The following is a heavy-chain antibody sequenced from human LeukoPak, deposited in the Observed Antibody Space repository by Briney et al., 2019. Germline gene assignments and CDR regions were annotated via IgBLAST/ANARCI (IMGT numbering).Heavy chain of an antibody. D-gene: IGHD3-16*01. CDR2: IYYSGST. J-gene: IGHJ4*02. CDR3: ARGRYGWLPFDY. V-gene: IGHV4-59*01. CDR1: GGSISSYY. Sequence: SETLSLTCTVSGGSISSYYWSWIRQPPGKGLEWIGYIYYSGSTNYNPSLKSRLTISVDTSKNQFTLKLSSVTAADTAVYYCARGRYGWLPFDYWGQGTLVTVSS.